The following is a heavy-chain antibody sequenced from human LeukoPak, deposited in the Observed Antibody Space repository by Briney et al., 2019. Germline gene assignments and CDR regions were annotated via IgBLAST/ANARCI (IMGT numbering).Heavy chain of an antibody. V-gene: IGHV3-23*01. CDR1: GFTVSSNY. CDR2: ISANGGGT. J-gene: IGHJ4*02. CDR3: AKGSSPFDY. Sequence: GGSLRLSCAVSGFTVSSNYMSWVRQAPGKGLEWVSAISANGGGTYYADSVKGRFTISRDNSKNTLYLQMNSLRAEDTAVCYRAKGSSPFDYWGQGTLVTVSS. D-gene: IGHD6-13*01.